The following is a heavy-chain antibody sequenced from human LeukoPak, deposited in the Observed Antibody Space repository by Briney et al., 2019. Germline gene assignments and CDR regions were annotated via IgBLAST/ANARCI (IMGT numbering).Heavy chain of an antibody. Sequence: GGSLRLSCVASGFTFSDAWMSWVRQAPGKGLEWVGRIKSKIDGGTIDYGAPVKGRFTISRDDSRNTLYLQMNSLKTEDTAVYYCTTRRQDGCWGQGTLDTVS. CDR3: TTRRQDGC. D-gene: IGHD6-25*01. V-gene: IGHV3-15*01. CDR2: IKSKIDGGTI. J-gene: IGHJ4*02. CDR1: GFTFSDAW.